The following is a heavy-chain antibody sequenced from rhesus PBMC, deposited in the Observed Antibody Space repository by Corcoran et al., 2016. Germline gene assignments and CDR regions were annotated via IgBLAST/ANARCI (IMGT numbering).Heavy chain of an antibody. J-gene: IGHJ4*01. CDR2: SYGSRSSP. Sequence: HLQLQESGPGLVKPSETLSVTCDVSGGSISSSYWSWIRQAPGTGLEWIGFSYGSRSSPTYNPSLKTRVPLSVYTSQIQHAHKLSSLTTADTAVYCCARLWSGGYSYLFGDWGEGVLVTVSS. D-gene: IGHD3-16*01. V-gene: IGHV4-169*01. CDR1: GGSISSSY. CDR3: ARLWSGGYSYLFGD.